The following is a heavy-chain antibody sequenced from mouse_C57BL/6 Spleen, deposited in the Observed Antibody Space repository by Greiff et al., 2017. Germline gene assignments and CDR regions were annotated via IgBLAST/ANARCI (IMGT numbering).Heavy chain of an antibody. Sequence: EVQLQQSGPELVKPGASVKIPCKASGYTFTDYNMDWVKQSHGKSLEWIGDINPNNGGTIYNQKFKGKATLTVDKSSSTAYMELRSLTSEDTAVYYCARPLDGSNWYFDVWGTGTTVTVSS. V-gene: IGHV1-18*01. CDR1: GYTFTDYN. CDR3: ARPLDGSNWYFDV. CDR2: INPNNGGT. D-gene: IGHD1-1*01. J-gene: IGHJ1*03.